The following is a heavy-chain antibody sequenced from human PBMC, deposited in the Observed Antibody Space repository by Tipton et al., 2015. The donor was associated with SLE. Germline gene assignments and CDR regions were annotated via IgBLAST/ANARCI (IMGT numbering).Heavy chain of an antibody. CDR3: ARGNYGGNSLSDY. J-gene: IGHJ4*02. V-gene: IGHV3-33*08. CDR2: IRYDGSNK. D-gene: IGHD4-23*01. CDR1: GFTFDDYG. Sequence: SLRLSCAASGFTFDDYGMSWVRQTPGKGLEWVAFIRYDGSNKYYADSVKGRFTISRDNAKNTLYLQMNSLRAEDTAVYYCARGNYGGNSLSDYWGQGTLVTVSS.